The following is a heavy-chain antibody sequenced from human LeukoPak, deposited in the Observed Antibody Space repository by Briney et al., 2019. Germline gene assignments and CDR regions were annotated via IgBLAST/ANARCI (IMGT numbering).Heavy chain of an antibody. J-gene: IGHJ4*02. CDR3: ARQMTSTRLFDS. CDR2: IGSDGTKQ. V-gene: IGHV3-30*04. D-gene: IGHD5/OR15-5a*01. Sequence: GGSLRLSCVASGFIFSYHAFHWVRQSPDKGLEGVALIGSDGTKQYYADSVQGRFTVSRENSKNTLFLQMNTVRADDTAVYFCARQMTSTRLFDSWGQGTLVTVSS. CDR1: GFIFSYHA.